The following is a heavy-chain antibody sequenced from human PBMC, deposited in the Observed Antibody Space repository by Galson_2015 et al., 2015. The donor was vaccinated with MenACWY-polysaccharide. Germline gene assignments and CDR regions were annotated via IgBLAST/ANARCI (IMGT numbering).Heavy chain of an antibody. CDR1: GFTFSAYT. CDR2: ISIDGRNT. Sequence: SLRLSCAASGFTFSAYTMSWIRQAPGKGLEWVTVISIDGRNTYYADPVKGRFTISRDNSKNTLFLQMSGLTAEDTAVYYCVKAHETSGWNRGPGYWGQGTLVTVSS. CDR3: VKAHETSGWNRGPGY. J-gene: IGHJ4*02. D-gene: IGHD6-19*01. V-gene: IGHV3-23*01.